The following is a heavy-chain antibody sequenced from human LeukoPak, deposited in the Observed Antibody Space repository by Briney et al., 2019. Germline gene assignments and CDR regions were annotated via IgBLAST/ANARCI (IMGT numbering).Heavy chain of an antibody. V-gene: IGHV3-23*01. J-gene: IGHJ4*02. Sequence: GGSLRLSCAASGFTFYSYAMSWVRQAPGKGLEWVSSISGNGGSTYYADSVEGRFTISRDNSKNTLYLQMNSLRAEDTAVYYCAKPKYPVAGSNYFDYGGQGTLVTVSS. CDR2: ISGNGGST. D-gene: IGHD6-19*01. CDR3: AKPKYPVAGSNYFDY. CDR1: GFTFYSYA.